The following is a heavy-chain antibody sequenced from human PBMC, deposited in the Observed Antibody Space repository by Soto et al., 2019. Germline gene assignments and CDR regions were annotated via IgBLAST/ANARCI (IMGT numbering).Heavy chain of an antibody. CDR3: ARGVILMVYAVLDY. D-gene: IGHD2-8*01. J-gene: IGHJ4*02. CDR1: GGSFSGYY. V-gene: IGHV4-34*01. CDR2: INDSGST. Sequence: QVQLQQWGAGLLKPSETLSLTCAVYGGSFSGYYWSWIRQTPGKGLEWIGEINDSGSTNYNPSLKSRVTISVDTSKNQFSLKLSSLTAADTAVYYCARGVILMVYAVLDYWGQGTLVTVSS.